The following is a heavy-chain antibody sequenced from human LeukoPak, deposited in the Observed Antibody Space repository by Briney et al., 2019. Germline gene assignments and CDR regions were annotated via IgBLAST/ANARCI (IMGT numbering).Heavy chain of an antibody. CDR2: IYYSGST. J-gene: IGHJ6*03. Sequence: SETLSLNCTVPGGSISSHYWSWIRQPPGGGLEGIGYIYYSGSTNYNPSLKSRVTISVDTSKNQFSLKLSSVTAADTAVYYCARDRSMYSSGWYNYYMDVWGKGTTVTVSS. D-gene: IGHD6-19*01. V-gene: IGHV4-59*11. CDR3: ARDRSMYSSGWYNYYMDV. CDR1: GGSISSHY.